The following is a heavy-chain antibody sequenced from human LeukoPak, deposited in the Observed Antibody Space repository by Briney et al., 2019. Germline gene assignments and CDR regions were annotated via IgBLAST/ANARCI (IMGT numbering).Heavy chain of an antibody. CDR3: ARACSSTSCYDENWFDP. CDR2: ISAYNGNT. J-gene: IGHJ5*02. V-gene: IGHV1-18*01. D-gene: IGHD2-2*01. CDR1: GYTFTSYG. Sequence: ASVKVSCKASGYTFTSYGISWVRQAPGQGLEWMGWISAYNGNTNYAQKLQGRVTMTTDTSASTAYMELRSLRSDDTAVYYCARACSSTSCYDENWFDPWGQGTLVTVSS.